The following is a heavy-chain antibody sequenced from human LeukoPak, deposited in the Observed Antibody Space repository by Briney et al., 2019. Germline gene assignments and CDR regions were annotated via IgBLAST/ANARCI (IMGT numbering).Heavy chain of an antibody. CDR3: AKAGYDYRTITWFAP. CDR1: GFAFSSCA. CDR2: ISGSGDNT. J-gene: IGHJ5*02. D-gene: IGHD5-12*01. Sequence: PGGSLRLSCAASGFAFSSCAMSWVRQAPGKGLEWVSAISGSGDNTYYADSVKGRFTISRDNSKNTLYLQMNSLRADDTAVYFCAKAGYDYRTITWFAPGAREPWSPSPQ. V-gene: IGHV3-23*01.